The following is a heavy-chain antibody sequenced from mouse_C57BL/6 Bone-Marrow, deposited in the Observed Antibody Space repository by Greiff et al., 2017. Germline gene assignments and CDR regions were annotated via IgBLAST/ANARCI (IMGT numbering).Heavy chain of an antibody. V-gene: IGHV1-69*01. CDR1: GYTFTSYW. Sequence: QVQLQQPGAELVMPGASVKLSCKASGYTFTSYWMHWVKQRPGQGLEWIGEIDPSDSYTNYNQTFKGKSTLTVDKSSSTAYMQLSSLTSEDSAVYYGAVYYDYDEDFDYWGQGTTLTVSS. D-gene: IGHD2-4*01. CDR2: IDPSDSYT. J-gene: IGHJ2*01. CDR3: AVYYDYDEDFDY.